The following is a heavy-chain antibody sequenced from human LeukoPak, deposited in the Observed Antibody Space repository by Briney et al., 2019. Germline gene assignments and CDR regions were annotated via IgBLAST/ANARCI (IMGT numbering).Heavy chain of an antibody. J-gene: IGHJ2*01. CDR3: AREGYDILTGSHWYFDL. V-gene: IGHV4-30-2*01. CDR1: GGSISSGGYY. Sequence: SETLSLTCTVSGGSISSGGYYWSWIRQPPGKGLEWIGYIYHSGSTYYNPSLKSRVTISVDRSKNQFSLKLSSVTAADTAVYYCAREGYDILTGSHWYFDLWGRGTLVTVSS. CDR2: IYHSGST. D-gene: IGHD3-9*01.